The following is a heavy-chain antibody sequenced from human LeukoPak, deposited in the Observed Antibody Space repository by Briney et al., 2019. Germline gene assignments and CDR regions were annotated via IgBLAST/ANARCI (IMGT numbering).Heavy chain of an antibody. CDR1: GFTFSSYE. CDR3: ARTRRGIGYCSGGSCYSPDY. J-gene: IGHJ4*02. CDR2: ISSSGSTI. D-gene: IGHD2-15*01. V-gene: IGHV3-48*03. Sequence: PGGSLRLSCAASGFTFSSYEMNWVRQAPGKGLEWVSYISSSGSTIYYADSVKGRFTISRDNAKNSLYLQMNSLRAEDTAVYYCARTRRGIGYCSGGSCYSPDYWGQGTLVTVSS.